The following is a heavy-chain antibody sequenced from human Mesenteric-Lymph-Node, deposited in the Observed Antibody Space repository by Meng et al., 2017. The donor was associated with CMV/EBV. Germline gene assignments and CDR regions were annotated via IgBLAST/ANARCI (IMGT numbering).Heavy chain of an antibody. CDR2: IYYRGNTT. J-gene: IGHJ3*02. V-gene: IGHV4-39*07. CDR3: ASGPYYYDDSGYYHAFDI. CDR1: GGSITSSSYY. Sequence: GSLRLSCTVSGGSITSSSYYWGWIRQPPGKGLEWIGSIYYRGNTTYYNPSLKSRVTTSVDTSNNQFSLRLSSVSAADTAVYYCASGPYYYDDSGYYHAFDIWGQGTLVTVSS. D-gene: IGHD3-22*01.